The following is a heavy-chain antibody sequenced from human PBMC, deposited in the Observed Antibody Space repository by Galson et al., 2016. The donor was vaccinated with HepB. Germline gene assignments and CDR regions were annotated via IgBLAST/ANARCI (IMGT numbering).Heavy chain of an antibody. CDR1: GYTFINST. CDR2: IRVYNGLT. J-gene: IGHJ4*02. Sequence: SVKVSCKASGYTFINSTIAWVRQAPGQGLEWMGWIRVYNGLTNYPQNLQGRVTMTTDTATSTAYLDLRKVTSDDTAVYYCARVPVVVLTATLIDYWGQGTLVTVSS. D-gene: IGHD2-15*01. V-gene: IGHV1-18*01. CDR3: ARVPVVVLTATLIDY.